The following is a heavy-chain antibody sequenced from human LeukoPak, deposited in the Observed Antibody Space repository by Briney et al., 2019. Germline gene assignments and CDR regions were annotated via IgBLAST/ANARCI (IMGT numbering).Heavy chain of an antibody. J-gene: IGHJ4*02. CDR3: TRLAPGSSRDY. Sequence: GGSLRLSCAASGFTFSHYWMSWVRQSPGKGLEWVAPIKNDGGDTLYADSVKGRLTISRDDAKSSLFLQFDSLRVEDTAVYYCTRLAPGSSRDYWGQGTLVTVSP. CDR2: IKNDGGDT. V-gene: IGHV3-7*01. D-gene: IGHD2-15*01. CDR1: GFTFSHYW.